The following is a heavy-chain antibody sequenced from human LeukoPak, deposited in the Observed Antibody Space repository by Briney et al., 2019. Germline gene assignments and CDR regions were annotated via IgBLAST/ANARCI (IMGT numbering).Heavy chain of an antibody. CDR3: AKDRSDYSNGRYFDY. CDR2: ISYDGSNK. CDR1: GFTFSSYG. V-gene: IGHV3-30*18. Sequence: GRSLRLSCAASGFTFSSYGMHWVRQAPGKGLEWVAVISYDGSNKYYADSVKGRFTISRDNSKHTLYLQMNSLRAEDTAVYYCAKDRSDYSNGRYFDYWGQGTLVTVSS. J-gene: IGHJ4*02. D-gene: IGHD4-11*01.